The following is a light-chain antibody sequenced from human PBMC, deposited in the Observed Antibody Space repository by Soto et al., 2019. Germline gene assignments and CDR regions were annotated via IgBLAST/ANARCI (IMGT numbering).Light chain of an antibody. CDR1: SSDVGGYNY. CDR3: SSYTSSSTRV. CDR2: DVS. V-gene: IGLV2-14*01. J-gene: IGLJ2*01. Sequence: QSALTQPASVSGSPGQSITISCTGTSSDVGGYNYVSWYQQHPGKAPKLMIYDVSNRPSGVSNRFSGSKSGNTASLIISGLQAEDEADCYCSSYTSSSTRVFGGGTKLTVL.